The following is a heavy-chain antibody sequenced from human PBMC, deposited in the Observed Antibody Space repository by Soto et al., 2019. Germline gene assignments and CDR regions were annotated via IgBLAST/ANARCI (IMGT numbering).Heavy chain of an antibody. J-gene: IGHJ4*02. V-gene: IGHV3-30*03. D-gene: IGHD6-19*01. CDR2: ISYDGSNK. CDR3: AAIAVAGIPRDY. CDR1: GFTFSSYG. Sequence: QVQLVESGGGVVQPGRSLRLSCAASGFTFSSYGMHWVRQAPGKGLEWVAVISYDGSNKYYADSVKGRFTISRDNSKNTLYLQMNSLRAEDTAVYYCAAIAVAGIPRDYWGQGTLVTVSS.